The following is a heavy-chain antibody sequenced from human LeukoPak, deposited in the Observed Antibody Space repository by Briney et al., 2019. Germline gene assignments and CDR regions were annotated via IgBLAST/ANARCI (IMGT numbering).Heavy chain of an antibody. CDR3: ARAEFCAPNCYYYFYY. V-gene: IGHV1-2*02. CDR2: INPNSGGT. CDR1: GYTFTHYV. J-gene: IGHJ4*02. Sequence: ASVKVSCKASGYTFTHYVLHWLRQAPARPLEWMGWINPNSGGTNYAQNFQGRVAMTRDTSIGTAYMELSRLTSDDTAVYYCARAEFCAPNCYYYFYYWGQGTLVTVSS. D-gene: IGHD2-21*02.